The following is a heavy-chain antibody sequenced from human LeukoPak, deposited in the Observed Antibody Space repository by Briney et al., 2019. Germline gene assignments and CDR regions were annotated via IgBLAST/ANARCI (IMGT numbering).Heavy chain of an antibody. J-gene: IGHJ4*02. V-gene: IGHV4-38-2*02. CDR1: GYSISSGCY. CDR2: MYHSGSS. CDR3: ARAPTDYYGSGSQFDY. Sequence: SETLSLTCTVSGYSISSGCYWGWIRQPPGKGLEWIGSMYHSGSSYYNPSLKSRVTISVDTSKNQFSLKLSSVTAADTAVYYCARAPTDYYGSGSQFDYWGQGTLVTVSS. D-gene: IGHD3-10*01.